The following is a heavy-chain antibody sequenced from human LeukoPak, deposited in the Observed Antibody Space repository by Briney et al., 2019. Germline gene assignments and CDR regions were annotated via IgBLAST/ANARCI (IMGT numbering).Heavy chain of an antibody. J-gene: IGHJ6*03. D-gene: IGHD1-1*01. CDR2: IYYSGST. CDR1: DGSISSYY. CDR3: ARVYNAGSYYYYYMDV. Sequence: SETLSLTCTVTDGSISSYYWSWIRQPSGKGLEWIGYIYYSGSTNYNPSLKSRVTISVDTSKNQFSLKLSSVTAADTAVYYCARVYNAGSYYYYYMDVWGKGTTVTISS. V-gene: IGHV4-59*01.